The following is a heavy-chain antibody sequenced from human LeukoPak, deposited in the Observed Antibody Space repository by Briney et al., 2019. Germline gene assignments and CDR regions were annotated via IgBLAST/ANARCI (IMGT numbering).Heavy chain of an antibody. CDR1: GYTFTGYY. J-gene: IGHJ5*02. V-gene: IGHV1-2*06. CDR2: INPNSGGT. CDR3: ARAGETNSNWFDP. D-gene: IGHD1-1*01. Sequence: ASVKVSCKASGYTFTGYYMHWVRQAPGQGLEWLGRINPNSGGTNYAQKFQGRVTMTRDTSISTAYMELSRLTSGDTAVYHCARAGETNSNWFDPWGQGTLVTVSS.